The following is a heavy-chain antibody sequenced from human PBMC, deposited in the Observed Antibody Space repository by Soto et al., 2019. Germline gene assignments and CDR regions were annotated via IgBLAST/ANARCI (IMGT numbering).Heavy chain of an antibody. D-gene: IGHD3-16*01. J-gene: IGHJ4*02. V-gene: IGHV3-33*01. CDR1: GFSFRNYG. CDR3: VGGLYYGDD. Sequence: QVQLVESGGGVVQPGRSLRLSCDASGFSFRNYGMHWVRQAPGKGLEWVAVIWADGSKQYYADSVKGRFTISRDNSKSTQYLQMTTLGVEDTAVYYCVGGLYYGDDWGQGAPVTVSP. CDR2: IWADGSKQ.